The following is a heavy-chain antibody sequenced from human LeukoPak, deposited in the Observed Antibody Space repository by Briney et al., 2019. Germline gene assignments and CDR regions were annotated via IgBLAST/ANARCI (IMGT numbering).Heavy chain of an antibody. CDR3: ARNSIAVAGRISFFGPPSDY. D-gene: IGHD6-19*01. V-gene: IGHV4-34*01. J-gene: IGHJ4*02. Sequence: SETLSLTCAVYGGSFSGYYWSWIRQPPGKGLEWIGSIYHSGSTYYNPSLKSRVTISVDTSKNQFSLKLSSVTAADTAVYYCARNSIAVAGRISFFGPPSDYWGQGTLVTVSS. CDR2: IYHSGST. CDR1: GGSFSGYY.